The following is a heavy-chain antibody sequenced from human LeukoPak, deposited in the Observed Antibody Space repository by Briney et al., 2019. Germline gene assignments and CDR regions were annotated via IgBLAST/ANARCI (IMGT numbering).Heavy chain of an antibody. CDR2: IYYSGST. J-gene: IGHJ3*02. CDR1: GGSISSYY. Sequence: PSETLSLTCTVSGGSISSYYWSWIRQPPGKGLEWIGYIYYSGSTNYNPSLKSRVTISVDTSKNQFSLKLSSVTAADTAVYYCARFKGDYGDYPDAFDIWGQGTTVTVSS. CDR3: ARFKGDYGDYPDAFDI. V-gene: IGHV4-59*01. D-gene: IGHD4-17*01.